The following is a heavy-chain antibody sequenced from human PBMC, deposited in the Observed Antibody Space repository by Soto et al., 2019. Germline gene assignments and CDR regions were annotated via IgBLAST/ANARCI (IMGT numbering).Heavy chain of an antibody. CDR2: IYSGGSA. Sequence: EVQLVESGGGLIQPGGSLRLSCAASGFTVSNNYMSWVRQAPGKGLEWVSLIYSGGSAYYADSVKGRFTISRDNSKNTLYLQMNSLRAEDTAVYYCARKGATLFDWFDRWGQGTLVTVSS. CDR3: ARKGATLFDWFDR. V-gene: IGHV3-53*01. CDR1: GFTVSNNY. J-gene: IGHJ5*02. D-gene: IGHD1-26*01.